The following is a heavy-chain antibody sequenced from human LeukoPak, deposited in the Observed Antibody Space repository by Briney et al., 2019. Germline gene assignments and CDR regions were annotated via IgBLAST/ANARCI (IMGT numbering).Heavy chain of an antibody. CDR2: ITSGFTP. CDR3: AKDYSDSRVGDVFFEY. CDR1: GLTFSNYA. V-gene: IGHV3-23*01. J-gene: IGHJ4*02. D-gene: IGHD1-26*01. Sequence: PGGSLSLSCAASGLTFSNYAMSWFRQAQGKGLEWVSGITSGFTPHYADSAKGRFTISRDNSKNTFHLQMNSLRAEDTAVYYCAKDYSDSRVGDVFFEYWGRGTLVTVSS.